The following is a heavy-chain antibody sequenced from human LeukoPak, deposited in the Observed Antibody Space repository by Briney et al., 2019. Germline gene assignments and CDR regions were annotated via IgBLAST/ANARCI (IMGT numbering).Heavy chain of an antibody. CDR1: GYSFTYYY. CDR3: ARPNYYDSSGHFDY. J-gene: IGHJ4*02. V-gene: IGHV1-2*02. CDR2: INPNSGGT. Sequence: ASVKVSCKASGYSFTYYYIHWVRQAPGQGLEWMGWINPNSGGTNYAQKFQGRVTMTRDTSITTAYMELSRLTSDDTTVYYCARPNYYDSSGHFDYWGQGTLVTVSS. D-gene: IGHD3-22*01.